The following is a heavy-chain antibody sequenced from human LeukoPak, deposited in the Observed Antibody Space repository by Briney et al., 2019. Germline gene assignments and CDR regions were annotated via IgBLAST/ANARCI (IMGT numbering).Heavy chain of an antibody. D-gene: IGHD4-17*01. CDR3: ARDRTVTTRNYYYYYYMDV. CDR1: GGSFSGYY. Sequence: SETLSLTCAVYGGSFSGYYWSWIRQPPGKGLEWIGEINHSGSTNYNPSLKSRVTMSVDTSKNQFSLKLSSVTAADTAVYYCARDRTVTTRNYYYYYYMDVWGKGTTVTISS. CDR2: INHSGST. J-gene: IGHJ6*03. V-gene: IGHV4-34*01.